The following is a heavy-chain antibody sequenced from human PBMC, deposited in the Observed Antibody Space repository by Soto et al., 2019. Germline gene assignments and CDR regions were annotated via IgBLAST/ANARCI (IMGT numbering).Heavy chain of an antibody. CDR2: IGTAGDT. D-gene: IGHD2-15*01. CDR3: AKSQEVGAHFFDS. V-gene: IGHV3-13*01. CDR1: GFTFSNYA. Sequence: LRLSCAASGFTFSNYAMTWVRQAPGKGLEWVSSIGTAGDTYYAVSVKGRFTISRDNAKNSLSLQMNSLRAGDMAVYFCAKSQEVGAHFFDSWGQGTQVTVSS. J-gene: IGHJ4*02.